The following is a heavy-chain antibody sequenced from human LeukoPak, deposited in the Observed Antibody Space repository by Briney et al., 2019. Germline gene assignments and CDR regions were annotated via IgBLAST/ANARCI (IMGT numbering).Heavy chain of an antibody. J-gene: IGHJ4*02. D-gene: IGHD3-16*01. Sequence: SETLSLTCTVSDDSISDYYRGWIRQPPGKGLEWIGYFYNSGRSTYNPSLKSRVTISADTSKNHFSLKLNSVTTADTAVYYCTIGAGWLIDYWGQGILVTVSS. CDR2: FYNSGRS. CDR1: DDSISDYY. CDR3: TIGAGWLIDY. V-gene: IGHV4-59*01.